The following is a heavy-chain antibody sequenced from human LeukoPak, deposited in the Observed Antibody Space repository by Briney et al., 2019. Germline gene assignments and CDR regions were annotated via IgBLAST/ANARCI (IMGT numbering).Heavy chain of an antibody. D-gene: IGHD3-10*01. Sequence: PGRSLRLSCAASGFTFSSYAMHWVRQAPGKGLEWVAVISYDGSNKYYADSVKGRFTISRDNSKNTLYLQMNSLRAEDTAVYYCAREGFGELTDYYFDYWGQRTLVTVSS. V-gene: IGHV3-30*04. J-gene: IGHJ4*02. CDR3: AREGFGELTDYYFDY. CDR2: ISYDGSNK. CDR1: GFTFSSYA.